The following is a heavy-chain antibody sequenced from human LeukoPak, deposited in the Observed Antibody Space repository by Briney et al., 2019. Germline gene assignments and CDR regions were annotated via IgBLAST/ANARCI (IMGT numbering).Heavy chain of an antibody. D-gene: IGHD1-1*01. CDR3: ARHETGPYFDY. CDR1: GYSFTSHW. V-gene: IGHV5-51*01. Sequence: GESLKISCKGFGYSFTSHWIGWVRQMPGKGLECMGIIYPGDSDTRYSPSFQGQVTISADKSISTAYLQWSSLKASDTAMYYCARHETGPYFDYWGQGTLVTVSS. J-gene: IGHJ4*02. CDR2: IYPGDSDT.